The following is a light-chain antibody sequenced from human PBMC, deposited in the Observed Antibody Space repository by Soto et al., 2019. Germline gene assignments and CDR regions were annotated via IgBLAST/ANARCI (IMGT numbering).Light chain of an antibody. V-gene: IGLV1-44*01. J-gene: IGLJ2*01. CDR3: AAWDDSLSVV. Sequence: QSVLTQPPSASGTPGQRVTISCSGSNSNIGSNTVTWYQQLPGMAPNLLIYKNSQRPSGVPDRFSGSKSGTSASLAISGLQSEDEADYYCAAWDDSLSVVFGGGTKLTVL. CDR2: KNS. CDR1: NSNIGSNT.